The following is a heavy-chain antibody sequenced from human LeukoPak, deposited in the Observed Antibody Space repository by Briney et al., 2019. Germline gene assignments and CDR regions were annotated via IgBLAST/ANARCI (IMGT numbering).Heavy chain of an antibody. CDR3: AGGTGDDGALYFDD. Sequence: SVKVSCKASGGTLSNKAITWVRQAPGQGLEWMGGIIPVFDTTEYAPKFQGRVQFSTDESTSTVSMELSSLRSEDTAVYYCAGGTGDDGALYFDDGGQGTLVTVSS. V-gene: IGHV1-69*05. CDR2: IIPVFDTT. D-gene: IGHD7-27*01. J-gene: IGHJ4*02. CDR1: GGTLSNKA.